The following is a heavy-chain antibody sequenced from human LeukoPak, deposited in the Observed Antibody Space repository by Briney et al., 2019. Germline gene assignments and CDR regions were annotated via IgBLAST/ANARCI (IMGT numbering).Heavy chain of an antibody. Sequence: PGGSLRLSCAASGFTFDDYGMSWVRQAPGKVLEWVSGINWNDGSTGYADSVKGRFTISRDNAKNSLYLQMNSLRAEDTALYYCATHDCSSTSCFSYWGQGTLVTVSS. D-gene: IGHD2-2*01. CDR1: GFTFDDYG. J-gene: IGHJ4*02. CDR2: INWNDGST. CDR3: ATHDCSSTSCFSY. V-gene: IGHV3-20*04.